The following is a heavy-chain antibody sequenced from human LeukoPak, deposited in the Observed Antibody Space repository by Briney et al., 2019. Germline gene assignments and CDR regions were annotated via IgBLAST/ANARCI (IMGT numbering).Heavy chain of an antibody. V-gene: IGHV4-39*07. CDR2: IYYSGSS. D-gene: IGHD3-10*01. CDR1: GGSISSSTYY. Sequence: SETLSLTCSVSGGSISSSTYYWGWIRQPPGKGLEWIGIIYYSGSSYYNPSLKSRVTMSVDTSKNQLSLKLSSVTAADTAVYYCALIVIRGVNDAFDMWGQGTMVIVSS. J-gene: IGHJ3*02. CDR3: ALIVIRGVNDAFDM.